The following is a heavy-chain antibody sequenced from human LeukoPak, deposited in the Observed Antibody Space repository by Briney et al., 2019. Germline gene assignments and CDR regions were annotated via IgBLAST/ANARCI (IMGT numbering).Heavy chain of an antibody. CDR2: IIPIFGTA. J-gene: IGHJ4*02. CDR3: ARGFRGYSSSWYLFDY. Sequence: SVEVSCKASGGTFSSYAISWVRQAPGQGLEWMGGIIPIFGTANYAQKFQGRVTITTDESTSTAYMELSSLRSEDTAVYYCARGFRGYSSSWYLFDYWGQGTLVTVSS. CDR1: GGTFSSYA. V-gene: IGHV1-69*05. D-gene: IGHD6-13*01.